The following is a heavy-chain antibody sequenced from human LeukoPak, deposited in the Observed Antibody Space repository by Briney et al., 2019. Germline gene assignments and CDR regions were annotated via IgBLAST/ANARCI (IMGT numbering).Heavy chain of an antibody. Sequence: GASVKVSCKASGYTFTSYDINWVRQATGQGLEWMGWMNPNSGNTGYAQKFQGRVTITRNTSISTAYMELSSLRSEDTAVYYCARGPVVEYSSSVYYYYYMDVWGKGTTVTVSS. D-gene: IGHD6-6*01. V-gene: IGHV1-8*03. CDR1: GYTFTSYD. CDR3: ARGPVVEYSSSVYYYYYMDV. CDR2: MNPNSGNT. J-gene: IGHJ6*03.